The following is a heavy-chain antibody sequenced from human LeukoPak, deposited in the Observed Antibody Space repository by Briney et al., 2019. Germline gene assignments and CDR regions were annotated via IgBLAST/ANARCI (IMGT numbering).Heavy chain of an antibody. CDR3: ARVLKADSGYDLFDY. CDR2: ISSNGGST. J-gene: IGHJ4*02. CDR1: GFTFSSYA. D-gene: IGHD5-12*01. Sequence: GGSLRLSCAASGFTFSSYAMHWVRQAPGKRLEYISVISSNGGSTYYANSVKGRFTISRDNSKNTLYLRMGSLRAEDMAVYYCARVLKADSGYDLFDYWGQGVLVTVSS. V-gene: IGHV3-64*01.